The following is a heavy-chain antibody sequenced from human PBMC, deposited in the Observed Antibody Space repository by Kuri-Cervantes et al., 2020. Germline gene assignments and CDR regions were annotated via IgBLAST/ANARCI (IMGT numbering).Heavy chain of an antibody. V-gene: IGHV3-15*01. J-gene: IGHJ3*02. Sequence: LSLTCAASGFTFSSYWMSWVRQAPGKGLEWVGRIKSKTDGGTTDYAAPVKGRFTISRDDSKNTLYLQMNSLKTEDTAVYYCTSRVYCSGGSCPNDAFDIWGQGTMVTVSS. D-gene: IGHD2-15*01. CDR3: TSRVYCSGGSCPNDAFDI. CDR1: GFTFSSYW. CDR2: IKSKTDGGTT.